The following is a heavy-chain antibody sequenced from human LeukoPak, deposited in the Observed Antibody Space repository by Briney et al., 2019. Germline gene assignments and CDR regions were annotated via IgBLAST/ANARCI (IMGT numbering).Heavy chain of an antibody. D-gene: IGHD6-19*01. CDR3: AREDSSGPDY. CDR2: ISSSSSYI. V-gene: IGHV3-21*01. J-gene: IGHJ4*02. CDR1: GFTFSSYS. Sequence: TSGGSLRLSCAASGFTFSSYSMNWVRQAPGKGLEWVSSISSSSSYIYYADSVKGRFTISRDDAKNSLYLQMNSLRAEDTAVYYCAREDSSGPDYWGQGTLVTVSS.